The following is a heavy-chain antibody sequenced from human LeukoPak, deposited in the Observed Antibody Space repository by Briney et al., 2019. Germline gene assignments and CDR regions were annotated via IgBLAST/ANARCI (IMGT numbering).Heavy chain of an antibody. J-gene: IGHJ4*02. CDR1: GFPFDDYA. V-gene: IGHV3-9*01. Sequence: GGSLRLSCAASGFPFDDYAMHWVRQTPGKGLEWVSGISWNSGSIGYADSVKGRFTISRDNAKNSLYLQMNSLRAEDTALYYCAKDTANYGGFDYWAREPWSPSPQ. D-gene: IGHD4-23*01. CDR3: AKDTANYGGFDY. CDR2: ISWNSGSI.